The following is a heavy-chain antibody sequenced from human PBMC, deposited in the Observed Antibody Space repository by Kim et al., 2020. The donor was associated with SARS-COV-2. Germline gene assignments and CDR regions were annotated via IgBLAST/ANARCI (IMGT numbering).Heavy chain of an antibody. CDR1: GGTFSSYA. CDR3: ARGASAYGSGSYYPTNYYYYYGMDV. CDR2: IIPIFGTA. Sequence: SVKVSCKASGGTFSSYAISWVRQAPGQGLEWMGGIIPIFGTANYAQKFQGRVTITADKSTSTAYMELSSLRSEDTAVYYCARGASAYGSGSYYPTNYYYYYGMDVWGQGTTVTVSS. V-gene: IGHV1-69*06. J-gene: IGHJ6*02. D-gene: IGHD3-10*01.